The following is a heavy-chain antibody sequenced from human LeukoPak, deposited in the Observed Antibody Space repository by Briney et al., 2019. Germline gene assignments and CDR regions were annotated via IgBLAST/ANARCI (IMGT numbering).Heavy chain of an antibody. D-gene: IGHD3-22*01. CDR2: INPNSGGT. Sequence: GASVKVSCKASGYTFTGYYMHWVRQAPGQGLEWMGWINPNSGGTNYAQKFQGRVTMTRDTSISTAYMELSRLRSDDTAVYYCARGPSRPYYYDSSGYSNWGQGTLVTVSS. CDR3: ARGPSRPYYYDSSGYSN. V-gene: IGHV1-2*02. J-gene: IGHJ4*02. CDR1: GYTFTGYY.